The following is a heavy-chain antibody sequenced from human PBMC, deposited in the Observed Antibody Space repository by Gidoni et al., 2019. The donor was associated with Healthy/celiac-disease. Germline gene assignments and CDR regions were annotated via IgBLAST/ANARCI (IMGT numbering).Heavy chain of an antibody. CDR3: AKDDSSGYPFDY. D-gene: IGHD3-22*01. CDR2: IIPILGIA. V-gene: IGHV1-69*04. J-gene: IGHJ4*02. CDR1: GGTFSSYA. Sequence: QVQLVQSGAEVKKPGSSVKVSCKASGGTFSSYAISWVRQAPGQGLEWMGRIIPILGIANDAQKFQGRVTITADKSTSTAYMGLSSLRSEDTAVYYCAKDDSSGYPFDYWGQGTLVTVSS.